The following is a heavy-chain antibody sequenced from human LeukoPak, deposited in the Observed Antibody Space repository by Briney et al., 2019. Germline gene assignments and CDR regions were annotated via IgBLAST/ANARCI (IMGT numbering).Heavy chain of an antibody. Sequence: QAGGSLRLSCAASGFTFSNYWMHWVRQAPGKGLVWVARVNSDGSGTTYADSVKGRFTISRDNAKNTLYLQMNSLRAEDTAIYYCARESKYSGYPFDYWGQGTLVTVSS. D-gene: IGHD5-12*01. CDR3: ARESKYSGYPFDY. V-gene: IGHV3-74*01. CDR2: VNSDGSGT. CDR1: GFTFSNYW. J-gene: IGHJ4*02.